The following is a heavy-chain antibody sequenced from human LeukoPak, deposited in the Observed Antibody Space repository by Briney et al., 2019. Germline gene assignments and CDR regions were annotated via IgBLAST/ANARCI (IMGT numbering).Heavy chain of an antibody. Sequence: ASVKVSCKASGYTFTSYGISWVRQAPGQGLEWMGWISAYNGNTNYAQKLQGRVTSTTDTSTSTAYMELRSLRSDDTAVYYCARDLRSRYDFWSGFPRGYYYYMDVWGKGTTVTVSS. J-gene: IGHJ6*03. CDR2: ISAYNGNT. CDR3: ARDLRSRYDFWSGFPRGYYYYMDV. V-gene: IGHV1-18*01. CDR1: GYTFTSYG. D-gene: IGHD3-3*01.